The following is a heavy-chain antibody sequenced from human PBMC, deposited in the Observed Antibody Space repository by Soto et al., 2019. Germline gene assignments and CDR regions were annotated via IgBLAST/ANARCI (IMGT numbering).Heavy chain of an antibody. CDR2: INHSGST. CDR3: ARAPEMATITGNYFDY. J-gene: IGHJ4*02. Sequence: WETLSLTCAVYGGSFSGYYWSWIRQPPGKGLEWIGEINHSGSTNYNPSLKSRVTISVDTSKNQFSLKLSSVTAADTAVYYCARAPEMATITGNYFDYWGQGTLVTVSS. CDR1: GGSFSGYY. V-gene: IGHV4-34*01. D-gene: IGHD5-12*01.